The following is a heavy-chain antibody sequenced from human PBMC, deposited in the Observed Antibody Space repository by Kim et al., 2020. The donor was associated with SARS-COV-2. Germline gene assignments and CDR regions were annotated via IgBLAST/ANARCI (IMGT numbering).Heavy chain of an antibody. CDR2: IKSKADGGTT. CDR3: TTFPVRGLSAFDI. CDR1: RFTFSNAW. Sequence: GGSLRLSCAGSRFTFSNAWMSWVRQAPGKGLEWVGHIKSKADGGTTDYAAPGKGRFTISRDDSKSTLYLKMSSLQTEDTAVYYCTTFPVRGLSAFDIWGQGTRVTVSS. D-gene: IGHD6-19*01. J-gene: IGHJ3*02. V-gene: IGHV3-15*01.